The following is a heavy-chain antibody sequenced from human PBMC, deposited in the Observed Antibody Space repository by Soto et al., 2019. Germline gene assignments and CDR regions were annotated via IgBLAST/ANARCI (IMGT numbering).Heavy chain of an antibody. J-gene: IGHJ4*02. Sequence: LTLTCAVYGGSFSGYYWSWIRQPPGKGLEWIGEINHSGSTNYNPSLKSRVTISVDTSKNQFSLKLSSVTAADTAVYYCAGYRGSGSYYFDYWGQGTLVTVSS. V-gene: IGHV4-34*01. CDR2: INHSGST. CDR3: AGYRGSGSYYFDY. CDR1: GGSFSGYY. D-gene: IGHD3-10*01.